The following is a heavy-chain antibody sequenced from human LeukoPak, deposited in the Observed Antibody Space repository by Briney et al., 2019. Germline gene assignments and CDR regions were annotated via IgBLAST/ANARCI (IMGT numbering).Heavy chain of an antibody. Sequence: PSETLSLTCTVSGGSISSYYWSWIRQPPGKGLEWIGYIYYSGSTNYNPSLKSRVTISVDTSKNQFSLKLSSVTAADTAVYYCARDSGVDAYIDYWGQGTLVTVSA. CDR1: GGSISSYY. J-gene: IGHJ4*02. CDR2: IYYSGST. CDR3: ARDSGVDAYIDY. D-gene: IGHD3-3*01. V-gene: IGHV4-59*01.